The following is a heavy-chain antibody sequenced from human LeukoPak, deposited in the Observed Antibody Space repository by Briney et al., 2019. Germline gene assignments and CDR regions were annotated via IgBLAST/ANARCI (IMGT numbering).Heavy chain of an antibody. V-gene: IGHV1-3*01. CDR2: INAGNGNT. J-gene: IGHJ6*02. Sequence: ASVKVSCKASGYILTIYSMHWVRQAPGQRLEWMGWINAGNGNTKYSQKFQGRVTISRDTSASTAYMELSSLRSEDTAVYYCARVEGKDGMDVWGQGTTVTVSS. CDR1: GYILTIYS. CDR3: ARVEGKDGMDV.